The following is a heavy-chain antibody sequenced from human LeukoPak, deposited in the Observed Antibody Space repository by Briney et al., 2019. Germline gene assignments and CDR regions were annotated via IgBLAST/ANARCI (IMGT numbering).Heavy chain of an antibody. CDR3: ARDSVGANPPAFDI. D-gene: IGHD1-26*01. CDR1: GGSISSGSYY. V-gene: IGHV4-61*02. CDR2: IHISGST. Sequence: SETLSLTCTVSGGSISSGSYYWSWIRQPAGKGLEWIGRIHISGSTNYNPSLKSRVTISVDTSKNQFSLKLSSVTAADTAVYYCARDSVGANPPAFDIWGQGTMVTVSS. J-gene: IGHJ3*02.